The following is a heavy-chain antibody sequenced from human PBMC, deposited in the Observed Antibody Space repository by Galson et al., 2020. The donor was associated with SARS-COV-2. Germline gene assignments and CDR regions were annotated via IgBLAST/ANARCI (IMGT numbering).Heavy chain of an antibody. CDR1: GVSIDSLVW. V-gene: IGHV4-4*02. D-gene: IGHD3-9*01. J-gene: IGHJ4*01. CDR3: VKAPLGLAGPHRFDS. Sequence: ASETLSLTCGVTGVSIDSLVWWTWVRQAPWKGLEWIGEVYRRGSANHNPSLRGRVTTSVDKSKNQFTLKLTNVTAADTAVYFCVKAPLGLAGPHRFDSWGDGIRVTVS. CDR2: VYRRGSA.